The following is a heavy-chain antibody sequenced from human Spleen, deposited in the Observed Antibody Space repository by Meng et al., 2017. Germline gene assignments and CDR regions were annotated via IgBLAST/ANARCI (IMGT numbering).Heavy chain of an antibody. CDR1: GYIFASYG. Sequence: QVQVVQSGAEVRKTGRSVKVYCTDFGYIFASYGISGVRQAPGQGLEWMGWISGYSGNTYYEQKFKGRAIMTTDTSTSTGHMELRSPTSDDTAVYYCARDENISLGKLFGDYWGQGTLVTVSS. CDR3: ARDENISLGKLFGDY. V-gene: IGHV1-18*01. CDR2: ISGYSGNT. J-gene: IGHJ4*02. D-gene: IGHD2-21*01.